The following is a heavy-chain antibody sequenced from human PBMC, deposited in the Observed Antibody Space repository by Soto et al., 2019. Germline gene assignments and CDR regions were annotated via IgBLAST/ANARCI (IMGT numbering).Heavy chain of an antibody. CDR2: ISGSGAGT. V-gene: IGHV3-23*01. Sequence: EVQLLESGGGLVQPGGSLRLSCAASGFTFSSYAMSWVRQSPGKGLEWVSVISGSGAGTYYADSLKGQFTISRDNSKNTLYLEMNSLRDEDTAVYYCAKTEHSSGWSDGAFDIWGQGTMVTVSS. CDR1: GFTFSSYA. D-gene: IGHD6-19*01. CDR3: AKTEHSSGWSDGAFDI. J-gene: IGHJ3*02.